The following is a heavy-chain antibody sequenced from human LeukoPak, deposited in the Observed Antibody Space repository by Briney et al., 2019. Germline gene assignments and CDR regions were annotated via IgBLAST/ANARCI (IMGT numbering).Heavy chain of an antibody. CDR2: INSDGSST. D-gene: IGHD2-2*01. V-gene: IGHV3-74*01. CDR1: GFMFSSYW. J-gene: IGHJ3*02. Sequence: PGGSLRLSCVASGFMFSSYWMNWVRQAPGKGLVWVSRINSDGSSTSYADSVKGRFTISRDNAKNTLFLQMNSLRAEDTAVYYCARGPGASDIWGQGTMVTVSS. CDR3: ARGPGASDI.